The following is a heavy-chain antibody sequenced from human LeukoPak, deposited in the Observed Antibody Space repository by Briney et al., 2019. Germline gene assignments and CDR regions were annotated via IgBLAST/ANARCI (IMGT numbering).Heavy chain of an antibody. CDR1: GGSISSGGYY. V-gene: IGHV4-31*03. CDR2: IYYSGST. D-gene: IGHD6-13*01. CDR3: AREGSSSWLNWFGP. J-gene: IGHJ5*02. Sequence: SETLSLTCTVSGGSISSGGYYWSWIRQHPGKGLEWIGYIYYSGSTYYNPSLKSRVTISVDTSKNQFSLKLSSVTAADTAVYYCAREGSSSWLNWFGPWGQGTLVTVSS.